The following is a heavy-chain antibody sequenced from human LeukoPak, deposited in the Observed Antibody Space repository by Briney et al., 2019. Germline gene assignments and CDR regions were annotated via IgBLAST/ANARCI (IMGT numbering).Heavy chain of an antibody. Sequence: ASVKVSCKASGYTFTSYDINWVRQATGQGLEWMGWMNPNSGNTNYAQKFQERLILTRDMATRTVYMELSSLSSEDTAVYYCAAGRDLQIFAALDFWGQGTMVTVSS. D-gene: IGHD3-3*01. J-gene: IGHJ3*01. CDR2: MNPNSGNT. CDR1: GYTFTSYD. CDR3: AAGRDLQIFAALDF. V-gene: IGHV1-8*03.